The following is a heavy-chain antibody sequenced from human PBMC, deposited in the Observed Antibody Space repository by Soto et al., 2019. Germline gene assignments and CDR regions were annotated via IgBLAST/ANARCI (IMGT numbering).Heavy chain of an antibody. CDR1: GFTFSSYA. J-gene: IGHJ6*02. CDR2: ISGSGGST. Sequence: GGSLRLSCAASGFTFSSYAMSWVRQAPGKGLEWVSAISGSGGSTYSADSVKGRFTISGDNSKNTLYLQMNSLRAEDTAVYYCAKDRAYYDILTGSTPYYYYYGMDVWGQGTTVTVSS. D-gene: IGHD3-9*01. V-gene: IGHV3-23*01. CDR3: AKDRAYYDILTGSTPYYYYYGMDV.